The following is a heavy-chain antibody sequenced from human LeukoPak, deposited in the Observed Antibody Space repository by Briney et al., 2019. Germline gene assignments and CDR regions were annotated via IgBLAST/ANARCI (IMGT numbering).Heavy chain of an antibody. CDR3: ARDLRGSIVRYFHY. Sequence: VRSLRLSCAASGFTFKYYAITWGRQAPGKGREWVAGIDGSGDDTYYAESVKGRFTISRDNSQNTLFLQANSLRAEDTAVYYCARDLRGSIVRYFHYWGQGTLVTVSS. J-gene: IGHJ4*02. CDR2: IDGSGDDT. V-gene: IGHV3-23*01. D-gene: IGHD3-9*01. CDR1: GFTFKYYA.